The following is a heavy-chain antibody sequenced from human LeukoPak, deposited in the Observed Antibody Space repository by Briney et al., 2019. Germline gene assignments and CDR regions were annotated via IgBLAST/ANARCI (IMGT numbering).Heavy chain of an antibody. CDR3: ARAKPKNMVRGLIMRRESRYYFDY. D-gene: IGHD3-10*01. V-gene: IGHV3-53*01. J-gene: IGHJ4*02. CDR2: IYSGGST. CDR1: GFTVSSNY. Sequence: GGSLRLSCAASGFTVSSNYMSWVRQAPGKGLEWVSVIYSGGSTYYADSVKGRFTISRDNSKSTLYIQMNSLKAEDTAVYYCARAKPKNMVRGLIMRRESRYYFDYWGQGTLVTVSS.